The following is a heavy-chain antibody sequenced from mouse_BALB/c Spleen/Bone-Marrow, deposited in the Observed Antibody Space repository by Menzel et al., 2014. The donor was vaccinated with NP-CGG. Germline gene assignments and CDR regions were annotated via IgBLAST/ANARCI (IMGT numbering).Heavy chain of an antibody. J-gene: IGHJ2*01. D-gene: IGHD1-1*01. V-gene: IGHV5-17*02. CDR1: GFTFSSFG. CDR2: ISSGSSTI. Sequence: EVKVVESGGGLVQPGGSRKLSCAASGFTFSSFGMHWVRQAPEKGLERVAYISSGSSTIYYADTVMGRFTISRDNPKNTLFLQMTSLRSEDTAMYYCARSGSSSGYFDYWGQGTTLTVSS. CDR3: ARSGSSSGYFDY.